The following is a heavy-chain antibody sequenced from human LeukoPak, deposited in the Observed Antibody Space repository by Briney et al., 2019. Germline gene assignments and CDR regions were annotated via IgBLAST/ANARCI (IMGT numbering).Heavy chain of an antibody. Sequence: GGPLRLSCAASGFTFSSHGMHWVRQAPGKGLEWVAVIWPDGSIKYYADSVKGRFTISRDNSKSTLYLQMNSLRAEDTAVYYCARDRWEEDPTSQSPSYYYYGMDVWGQGTTVTVSS. D-gene: IGHD1-26*01. CDR1: GFTFSSHG. CDR2: IWPDGSIK. V-gene: IGHV3-33*01. CDR3: ARDRWEEDPTSQSPSYYYYGMDV. J-gene: IGHJ6*02.